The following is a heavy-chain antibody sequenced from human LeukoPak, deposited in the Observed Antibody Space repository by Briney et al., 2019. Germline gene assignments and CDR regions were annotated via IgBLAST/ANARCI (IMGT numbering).Heavy chain of an antibody. V-gene: IGHV1-46*01. CDR1: GYTFTSYY. J-gene: IGHJ6*03. CDR2: INPSGGST. Sequence: ASVKVSCKASGYTFTSYYMHWVRQAPGQGLEWMGIINPSGGSTSYAQKFQGRVTMTRDTSTSTVYMELSSLRSEDTAVYYCARGREWLFPTYYYYMDVWGKGTTVTVSS. D-gene: IGHD3-3*01. CDR3: ARGREWLFPTYYYYMDV.